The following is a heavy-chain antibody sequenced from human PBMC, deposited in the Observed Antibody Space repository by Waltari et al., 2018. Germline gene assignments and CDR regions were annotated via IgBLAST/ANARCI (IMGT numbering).Heavy chain of an antibody. J-gene: IGHJ4*02. Sequence: QVQLVQSGAEVKKPGSSVKVSCKASGGTFSSYTISWGRQAPGQGLEWMGRIIPILGIANYAQKFQGRVTITADKSTSTAYMELSSLRSEDTAVYYCARNSYGYSSVYWGQGTLVTVSS. CDR1: GGTFSSYT. CDR2: IIPILGIA. V-gene: IGHV1-69*02. D-gene: IGHD5-18*01. CDR3: ARNSYGYSSVY.